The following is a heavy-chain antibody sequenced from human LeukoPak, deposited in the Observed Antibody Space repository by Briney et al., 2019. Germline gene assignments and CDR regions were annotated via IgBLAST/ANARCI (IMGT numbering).Heavy chain of an antibody. V-gene: IGHV6-1*01. J-gene: IGHJ4*02. CDR2: TYYRSKWYG. Sequence: SQTLSLTCAISGDSFSSNSAAWNWLRQSPSRGLEWLGRTYYRSKWYGDYAVSVKSRITIDPDTSKNQFSLQLNSVTPEDTAVYYCARASYTIPDYWGQGTLVTVSS. CDR1: GDSFSSNSAA. D-gene: IGHD2-2*02. CDR3: ARASYTIPDY.